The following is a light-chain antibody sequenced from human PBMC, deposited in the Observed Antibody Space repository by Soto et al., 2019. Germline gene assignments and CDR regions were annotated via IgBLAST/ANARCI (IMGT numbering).Light chain of an antibody. V-gene: IGLV2-14*01. CDR2: EVS. J-gene: IGLJ1*01. CDR3: SSYTSSNTDV. CDR1: SSDVGGYNY. Sequence: QAVVTQPASVSGSPGQSITISCTGTSSDVGGYNYVSWYQQHPDKAPKLMIYEVSNRPSGVSNRFSGSKSGNTASLSISGLQAEDEADYYCSSYTSSNTDVFGTGTKLTVL.